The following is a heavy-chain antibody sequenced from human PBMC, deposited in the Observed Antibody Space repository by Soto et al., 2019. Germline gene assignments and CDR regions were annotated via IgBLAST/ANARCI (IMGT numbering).Heavy chain of an antibody. D-gene: IGHD2-2*01. V-gene: IGHV3-23*01. CDR3: AKVGFDCSSTSCYVFDY. Sequence: EVQLLESGGGLVQPGGSLRLSCAASGFTFSSYAMSWVRQAPGKGLEWVSAISGSGGSTYYADSVKGRFTISRDNSKNTLYLQMNSLRAEDTAVYYCAKVGFDCSSTSCYVFDYWGQGPLVTVSS. CDR1: GFTFSSYA. CDR2: ISGSGGST. J-gene: IGHJ4*02.